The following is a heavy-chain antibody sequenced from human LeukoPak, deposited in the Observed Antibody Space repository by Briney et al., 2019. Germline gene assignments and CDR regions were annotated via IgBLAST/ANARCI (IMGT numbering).Heavy chain of an antibody. Sequence: GGSLRLSCAASGFTFSDAWMNWVRQAPGKGLEWVGRIKSKSDGGTTDYAAPVKGRFTISRDGSKDTLYLQMNSLKTEDTAMYYCTTGKTDDYYFDYWGQGTLVTVS. CDR2: IKSKSDGGTT. V-gene: IGHV3-15*07. D-gene: IGHD1-1*01. J-gene: IGHJ4*02. CDR1: GFTFSDAW. CDR3: TTGKTDDYYFDY.